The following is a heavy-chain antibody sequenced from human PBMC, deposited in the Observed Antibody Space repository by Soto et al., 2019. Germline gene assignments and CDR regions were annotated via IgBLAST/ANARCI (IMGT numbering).Heavy chain of an antibody. CDR3: ARAKDSGYDFGSYYYYGMDV. CDR1: GGTFSSYA. D-gene: IGHD5-12*01. V-gene: IGHV1-69*06. Sequence: SVKVSCKASGGTFSSYAISWVRQAPGQGLEWMGGIIPIFGTANYAQKFQGRVTITADKSTSTAYMELSSLRSEDTAVYYCARAKDSGYDFGSYYYYGMDVWGQGTTVTVSS. J-gene: IGHJ6*02. CDR2: IIPIFGTA.